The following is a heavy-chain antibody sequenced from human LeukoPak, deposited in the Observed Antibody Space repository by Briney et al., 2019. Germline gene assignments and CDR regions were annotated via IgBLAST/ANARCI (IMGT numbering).Heavy chain of an antibody. CDR2: IDPSDSYT. CDR3: ARSANMQSYYYCGMDV. J-gene: IGHJ6*02. D-gene: IGHD1/OR15-1a*01. CDR1: GYSFTSYW. V-gene: IGHV5-10-1*01. Sequence: GESLKISCKGSGYSFTSYWISWVRQMPGKGLEWMGRIDPSDSYTNYSPSFQGHVTISADKSISTAYLQWSSLKASDTAMYYCARSANMQSYYYCGMDVWGQGTTVTVSS.